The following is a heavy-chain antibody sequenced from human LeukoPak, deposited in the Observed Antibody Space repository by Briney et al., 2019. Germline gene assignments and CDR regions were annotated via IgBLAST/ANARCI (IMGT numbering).Heavy chain of an antibody. CDR1: GGSISSSSYY. J-gene: IGHJ4*02. CDR3: GRHREGEFPPLGY. V-gene: IGHV4-39*01. D-gene: IGHD3-16*01. Sequence: SETLSLTCTVSGGSISSSSYYWGWIRQPPGKGLEWIGSIYYSGSTYYNPSLKSRVTISVATSKDQFSLKLSSVTAADTAVYYCGRHREGEFPPLGYWGQEPLVTVSS. CDR2: IYYSGST.